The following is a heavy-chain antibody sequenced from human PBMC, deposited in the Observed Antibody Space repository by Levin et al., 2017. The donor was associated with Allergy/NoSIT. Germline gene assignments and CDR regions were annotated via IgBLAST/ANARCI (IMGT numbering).Heavy chain of an antibody. J-gene: IGHJ4*02. V-gene: IGHV4-39*01. Sequence: GSLRLSCTVSGGAISSSSYYWGWIRQPPGKGLEWIGSIYYSGSTYYNPSLKSRVTISVDTSKNQFSLKLSSVTAADTAVYSCARIMASGWHGTIDYWGQGTLVTVSS. D-gene: IGHD6-19*01. CDR1: GGAISSSSYY. CDR2: IYYSGST. CDR3: ARIMASGWHGTIDY.